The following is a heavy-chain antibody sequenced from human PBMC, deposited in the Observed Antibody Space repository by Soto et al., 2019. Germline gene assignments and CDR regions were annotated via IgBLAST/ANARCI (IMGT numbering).Heavy chain of an antibody. CDR3: ARDGAVLMYSSGWYYD. D-gene: IGHD6-19*01. CDR2: IIPIFGTA. CDR1: GGTFSSYA. Sequence: QVQLVQSGAEVKKPGSSVKVSCKASGGTFSSYAISWVRQAPGQGLEWMGGIIPIFGTANYAQKFQGRVRITADESTSKAYMELSSLRSEDTAVYYCARDGAVLMYSSGWYYDWGQGTLVTVSS. V-gene: IGHV1-69*01. J-gene: IGHJ4*02.